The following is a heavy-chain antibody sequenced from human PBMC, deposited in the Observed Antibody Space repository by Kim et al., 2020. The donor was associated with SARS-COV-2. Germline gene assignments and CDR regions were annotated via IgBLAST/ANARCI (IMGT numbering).Heavy chain of an antibody. D-gene: IGHD6-6*01. CDR3: ARGSSSSGSILDY. J-gene: IGHJ4*02. V-gene: IGHV3-21*01. Sequence: YADSVEGRFTISRDNAKNSLYLQMNSLRAEDTAVYYCARGSSSSGSILDYWGQGTLVTVSS.